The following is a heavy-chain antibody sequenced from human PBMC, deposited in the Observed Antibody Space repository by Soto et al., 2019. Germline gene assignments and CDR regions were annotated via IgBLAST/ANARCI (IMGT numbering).Heavy chain of an antibody. CDR2: IYPGDSDT. Sequence: PGESLKISCKGSGYSFTSYWIGWVRQMPGKGLEWMGIIYPGDSDTRYSPSFQGQVTISADRSISTAYLQWSSLKAADTAMDYFARHRGEYGPGSDAFDNWGQGALVTVSS. D-gene: IGHD7-27*01. V-gene: IGHV5-51*01. CDR3: ARHRGEYGPGSDAFDN. CDR1: GYSFTSYW. J-gene: IGHJ4*02.